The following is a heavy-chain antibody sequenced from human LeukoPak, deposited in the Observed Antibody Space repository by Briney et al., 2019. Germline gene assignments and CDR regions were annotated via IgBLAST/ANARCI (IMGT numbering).Heavy chain of an antibody. CDR1: GYTFSSYA. Sequence: PGGSLRLSCAASGYTFSSYAMSWVRQAPGEGLEWVSAVNAGGGATWYADSVKGRFTASRDNSKNTLFLQMNSLRAEDTAVYYCAKRTGLDGFDIWGQGTMVTVS. V-gene: IGHV3-23*01. CDR3: AKRTGLDGFDI. CDR2: VNAGGGAT. J-gene: IGHJ3*02.